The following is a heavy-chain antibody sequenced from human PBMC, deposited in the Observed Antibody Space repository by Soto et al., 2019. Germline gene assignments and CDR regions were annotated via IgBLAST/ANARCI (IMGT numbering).Heavy chain of an antibody. CDR1: GGSISSGDYY. Sequence: QVQLQESGPGLVKPSQTLSLTCTVSGGSISSGDYYWSWVRQAPGKGLEWIGYIHYSGSTYYTPSLKSKITMSVDTSKNQFSLNLSSVTAADTAVYYCARGDLTGTSYYSFGMDVWGQGTTVTVSS. CDR2: IHYSGST. J-gene: IGHJ6*02. D-gene: IGHD7-27*01. V-gene: IGHV4-30-4*01. CDR3: ARGDLTGTSYYSFGMDV.